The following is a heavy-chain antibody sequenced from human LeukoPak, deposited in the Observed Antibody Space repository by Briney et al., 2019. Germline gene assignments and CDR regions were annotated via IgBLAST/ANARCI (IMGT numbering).Heavy chain of an antibody. D-gene: IGHD3-10*01. CDR1: GGSISSGTYY. J-gene: IGHJ5*02. CDR2: IYYSGKT. Sequence: SQTLSLTCTVSGGSISSGTYYWSWIRQQPGKGLEWIGYIYYSGKTYYNPSLRSRVTISLDTSKNQFSLKLSSVTAADTAVYYCARDSAGIGRGVDPWGQGTLVTVSS. CDR3: ARDSAGIGRGVDP. V-gene: IGHV4-31*03.